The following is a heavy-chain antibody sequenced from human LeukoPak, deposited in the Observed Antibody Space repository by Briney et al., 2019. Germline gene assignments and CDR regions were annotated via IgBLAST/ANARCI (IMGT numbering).Heavy chain of an antibody. CDR2: IYYSGSS. J-gene: IGHJ5*02. CDR1: GDSVTSSSYC. CDR3: VRHRSGQAWLDP. V-gene: IGHV4-39*01. Sequence: SETLSLTCTVAGDSVTSSSYCWGWIRQPPGKGLEWTGCIYYSGSSYYNSSLNSRVTISVDTSKNEFSLRLKSVTATDTALYYCVRHRSGQAWLDPWGQGTLVTVSS. D-gene: IGHD1-26*01.